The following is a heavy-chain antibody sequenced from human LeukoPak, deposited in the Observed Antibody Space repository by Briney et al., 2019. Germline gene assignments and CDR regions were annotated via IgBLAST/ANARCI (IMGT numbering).Heavy chain of an antibody. Sequence: SETLSLTCTVSRGSISGSIRSYYWSWLRQPPGKGLEWIGYISSSGSVNDNPSLRSRVTISVDTSKNQFSLNVTSVTAADTAVYYCARGGYYYDSSGDVWGQGTMVTVSS. CDR1: RGSISGSIRSYY. V-gene: IGHV4-61*01. CDR3: ARGGYYYDSSGDV. J-gene: IGHJ3*01. D-gene: IGHD3-22*01. CDR2: ISSSGSV.